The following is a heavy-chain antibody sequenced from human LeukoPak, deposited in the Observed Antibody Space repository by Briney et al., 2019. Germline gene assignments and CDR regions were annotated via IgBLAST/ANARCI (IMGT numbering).Heavy chain of an antibody. CDR1: GGSISSYY. V-gene: IGHV4-59*08. CDR3: ARAWELLGGDWAGFDP. J-gene: IGHJ5*02. D-gene: IGHD1-26*01. Sequence: VKPSETLSLTCTVSGGSISSYYWSWIRQPPGKGLEWIGYIYYSGSTNYNPSLKSRVTISVDTSKNQFSLKLSSVTAADTAVYYCARAWELLGGDWAGFDPWGQGTLVTVSS. CDR2: IYYSGST.